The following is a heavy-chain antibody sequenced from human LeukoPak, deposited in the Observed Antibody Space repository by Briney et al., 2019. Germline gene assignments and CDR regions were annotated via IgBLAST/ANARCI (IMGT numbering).Heavy chain of an antibody. CDR2: ISSSSSTI. Sequence: GGSLRLSCDTSGFMFTLYSMNWDRQAPGKGLEWVSYISSSSSTIYYADSVKGRFTISRDYAKNSLYLQMNSLGDEDTAVYYCARDFAEMALDYWGQGTLVTVSS. V-gene: IGHV3-48*02. CDR3: ARDFAEMALDY. D-gene: IGHD5-24*01. CDR1: GFMFTLYS. J-gene: IGHJ4*02.